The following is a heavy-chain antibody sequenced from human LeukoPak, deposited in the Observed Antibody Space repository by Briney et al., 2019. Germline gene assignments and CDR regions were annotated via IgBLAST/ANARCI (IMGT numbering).Heavy chain of an antibody. D-gene: IGHD3-22*01. CDR3: ARNYYDSSGYYY. Sequence: SVKVSCKASGGTFSSYAISWVRQAPGQGLEWMGRIIPILGIANYAQKFQGRVTITADKSTSTAYMELSSLRSEDTAVYYCARNYYDSSGYYYWGQGTLVTVSS. V-gene: IGHV1-69*04. CDR2: IIPILGIA. J-gene: IGHJ4*02. CDR1: GGTFSSYA.